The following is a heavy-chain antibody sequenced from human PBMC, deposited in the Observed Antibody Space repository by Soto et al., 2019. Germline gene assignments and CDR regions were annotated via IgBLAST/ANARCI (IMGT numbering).Heavy chain of an antibody. Sequence: PSETLSLTCTVSGGSISSSSYYWGWIRQPPGKGLEWIGSIYYSGSTYYNPSLKSRVTISVDTSKNQFSLKLSSVTAADTAVYYCARGADLLWFGDVRAGAFDIWGQGTMVTVSS. V-gene: IGHV4-39*07. D-gene: IGHD3-10*01. J-gene: IGHJ3*02. CDR2: IYYSGST. CDR3: ARGADLLWFGDVRAGAFDI. CDR1: GGSISSSSYY.